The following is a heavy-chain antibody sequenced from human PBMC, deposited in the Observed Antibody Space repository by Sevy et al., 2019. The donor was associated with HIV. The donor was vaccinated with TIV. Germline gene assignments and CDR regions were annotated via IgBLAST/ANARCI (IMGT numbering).Heavy chain of an antibody. CDR1: GGTFSSYA. CDR3: AGSRITMVRGVGDAFDI. Sequence: ASVKVSCKASGGTFSSYAISWVRQAPGQGLEWMGRIIPIFGTANYAQKFQGRVTITADESTSTAYMELSSLICEDTAGYYCAGSRITMVRGVGDAFDIRGHVTMVTASS. D-gene: IGHD3-10*01. CDR2: IIPIFGTA. J-gene: IGHJ3*02. V-gene: IGHV1-69*13.